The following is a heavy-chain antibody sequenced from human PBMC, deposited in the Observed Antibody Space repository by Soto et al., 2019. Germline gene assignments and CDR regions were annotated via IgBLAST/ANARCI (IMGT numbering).Heavy chain of an antibody. Sequence: QVQLQESGSGLLKPSQTLSLASSVSGDSLRRGFHHWSWIRQTPGKGLQLIGYIDTNGDTHYDPSLRNRLNMSIVTTESRFSLKVTSVTAADTAVYYCARGTVYYCPNDKCGFFFDHWGQGALVTVTS. CDR1: GDSLRRGFHH. CDR3: ARGTVYYCPNDKCGFFFDH. V-gene: IGHV4-30-4*01. J-gene: IGHJ4*02. CDR2: IDTNGDT. D-gene: IGHD2-8*01.